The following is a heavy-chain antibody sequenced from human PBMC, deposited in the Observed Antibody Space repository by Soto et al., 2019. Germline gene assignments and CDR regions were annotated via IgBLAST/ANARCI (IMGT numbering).Heavy chain of an antibody. J-gene: IGHJ4*02. V-gene: IGHV3-23*01. CDR1: GFTFRNYA. D-gene: IGHD3-22*01. CDR3: AKDESDDYYDSNGCFDY. Sequence: EVQLLESGGGLVQPGGSLRLSCVVSGFTFRNYAMSWVRQAPGKGLEWVSAISSSAGNTYYSDSVKGRFTISIDNTKNTLYLQMNSLRVDDTAVYYCAKDESDDYYDSNGCFDYWGQGTLVTVSS. CDR2: ISSSAGNT.